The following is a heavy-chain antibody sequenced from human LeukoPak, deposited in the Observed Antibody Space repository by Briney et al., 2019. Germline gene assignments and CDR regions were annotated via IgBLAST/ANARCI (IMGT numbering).Heavy chain of an antibody. V-gene: IGHV3-21*01. J-gene: IGHJ4*02. CDR3: ARARLDYDSSRNYFDY. D-gene: IGHD3-22*01. CDR2: ISSSSSYI. CDR1: GFTSSSYS. Sequence: GGSLRLSCAASGFTSSSYSMNWVRQAPGKGLEWVSSISSSSSYIYYADSVKGRFTISRDNAKNSLYLQMNSLRAEDTAVYYCARARLDYDSSRNYFDYWGQGTLVTVSS.